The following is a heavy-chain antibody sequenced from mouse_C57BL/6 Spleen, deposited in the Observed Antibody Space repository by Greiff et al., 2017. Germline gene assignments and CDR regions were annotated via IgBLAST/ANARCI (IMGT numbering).Heavy chain of an antibody. J-gene: IGHJ2*01. CDR1: GFTFSDYG. Sequence: EVQLVESGGGLVKPGGSLKLSCAASGFTFSDYGMHWVRQAPEKGLEWVAYISSGSSTIYYADTVKGRFTISRDNAKNTLFLQMTSLRYEDTAMYYCERDYGSSYYFDHWGKGTTLTVST. V-gene: IGHV5-17*01. CDR2: ISSGSSTI. CDR3: ERDYGSSYYFDH. D-gene: IGHD1-1*01.